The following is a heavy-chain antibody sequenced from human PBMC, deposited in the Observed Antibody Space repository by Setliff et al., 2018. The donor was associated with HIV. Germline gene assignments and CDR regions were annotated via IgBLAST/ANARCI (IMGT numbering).Heavy chain of an antibody. V-gene: IGHV3-7*05. CDR3: ARETRPGLTRSGFDY. CDR2: IKQDGSEK. D-gene: IGHD1-1*01. J-gene: IGHJ4*02. Sequence: PGESLKISCAAPGFTFSSYWMSWVRQAPGEGLGWVANIKQDGSEKYYVDSVKGRFTISRDNAKNSLYLQMNSLRAEDTAVYYCARETRPGLTRSGFDYWGQGTLVTVSS. CDR1: GFTFSSYW.